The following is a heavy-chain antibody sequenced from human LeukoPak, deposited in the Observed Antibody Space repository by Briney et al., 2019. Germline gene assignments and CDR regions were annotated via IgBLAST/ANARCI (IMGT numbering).Heavy chain of an antibody. CDR3: ARLTNYYYYYYMDV. D-gene: IGHD3-9*01. J-gene: IGHJ6*03. CDR2: ISSSSSYI. V-gene: IGHV3-21*01. CDR1: GFTFSSYS. Sequence: PGGSLRLSCAASGFTFSSYSMNWVRQAPGKGLEWVSSISSSSSYIYYADSVRGRFTISRDNAKNSLYLQMNSLRAEDTAVYYCARLTNYYYYYYMDVWGKGTTVTISS.